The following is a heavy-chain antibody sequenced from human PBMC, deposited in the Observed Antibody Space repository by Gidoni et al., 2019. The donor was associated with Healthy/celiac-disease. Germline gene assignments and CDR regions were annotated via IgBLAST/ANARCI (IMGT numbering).Heavy chain of an antibody. V-gene: IGHV3-21*01. CDR3: ARVSGIVPAPIDFDY. Sequence: EVQLVESGGGLVKPGGSLRLSCAASGFTFSSYSMNWVRQAPGKGLEWVSPISSSSSYIYYADSVKGRFTISRDNAKNSLYLQMNSLRAEDTAVYYCARVSGIVPAPIDFDYWGQGTLVTVSS. CDR1: GFTFSSYS. CDR2: ISSSSSYI. D-gene: IGHD2-2*01. J-gene: IGHJ4*02.